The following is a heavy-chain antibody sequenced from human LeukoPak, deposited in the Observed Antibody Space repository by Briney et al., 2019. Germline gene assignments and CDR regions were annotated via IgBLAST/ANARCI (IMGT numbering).Heavy chain of an antibody. V-gene: IGHV3-7*03. Sequence: GGSLRLSCAASGFTFSSYAMHWVRQAPGKGPEWVANVNRDGSETYYLDSVKGRFTISKDNAKNSLYLQMNSLRAEDTALYHCARNNGMDVWGQGTTVIVSS. CDR3: ARNNGMDV. J-gene: IGHJ6*02. CDR2: VNRDGSET. CDR1: GFTFSSYA.